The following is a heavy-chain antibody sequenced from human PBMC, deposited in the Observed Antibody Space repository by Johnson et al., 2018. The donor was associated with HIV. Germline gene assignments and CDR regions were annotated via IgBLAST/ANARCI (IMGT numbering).Heavy chain of an antibody. CDR3: ARDVREYSSSFDAFDI. V-gene: IGHV3-30*04. CDR2: ISFDGSNK. CDR1: GFTFSNYA. D-gene: IGHD6-6*01. Sequence: VQLVESGGGVVQPGRSLRLSCAASGFTFSNYAVHWVRQAPGKGLEWVAVISFDGSNKYYADSVKGRFSISRDNPKNTLYLQMNSLRAEDTAVYYCARDVREYSSSFDAFDIWRQGTMVTVSP. J-gene: IGHJ3*02.